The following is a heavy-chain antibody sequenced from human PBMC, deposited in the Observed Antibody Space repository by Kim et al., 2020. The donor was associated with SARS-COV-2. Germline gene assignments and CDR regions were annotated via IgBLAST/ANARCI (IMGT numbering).Heavy chain of an antibody. CDR2: IKQDGSEK. Sequence: GGSLRLSCAASGFTFSSYWMSWVRQAPGKGLEWVANIKQDGSEKYYVDSVKGRFTISRDNAKNSLYLQMNSLRAEDTAVYYCARETRGPGLLSYYYYYYGMDVWGQGTTVTVSS. J-gene: IGHJ6*02. V-gene: IGHV3-7*03. D-gene: IGHD2-2*01. CDR3: ARETRGPGLLSYYYYYYGMDV. CDR1: GFTFSSYW.